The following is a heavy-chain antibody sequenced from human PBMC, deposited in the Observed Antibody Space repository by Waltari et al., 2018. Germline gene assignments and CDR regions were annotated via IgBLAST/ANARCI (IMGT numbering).Heavy chain of an antibody. CDR1: RCTFRSYG. CDR2: ISYDGSNK. Sequence: QVQLVESGGGVVQPGRSLRLSCAASRCTFRSYGLHWVRPAPGKGLEWVAVISYDGSNKDYADSVKGRFTISRDKSKNTLYLQMNSLRAEDTAVYYCAKDGGDCSGGSCYPDYWGQGTLVTVSS. J-gene: IGHJ4*02. D-gene: IGHD2-15*01. CDR3: AKDGGDCSGGSCYPDY. V-gene: IGHV3-30*18.